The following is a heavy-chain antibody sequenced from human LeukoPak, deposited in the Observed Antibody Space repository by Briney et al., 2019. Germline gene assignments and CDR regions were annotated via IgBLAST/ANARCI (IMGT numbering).Heavy chain of an antibody. CDR3: GYGSGNYNDY. D-gene: IGHD3-10*01. CDR1: GFILSSYW. Sequence: GGSLRLSCAASGFILSSYWMHWVRQAPGKGLVWVSRIKTDGSSTSYADSVKGRFTISRDNAKNTLYLQMNSLRAKDTAVYFCGYGSGNYNDYWGQGTLVTVSS. J-gene: IGHJ4*02. CDR2: IKTDGSST. V-gene: IGHV3-74*01.